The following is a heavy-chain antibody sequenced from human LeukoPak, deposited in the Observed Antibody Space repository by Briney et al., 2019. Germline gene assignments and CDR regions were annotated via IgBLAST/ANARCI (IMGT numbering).Heavy chain of an antibody. CDR2: IYGGGST. D-gene: IGHD1-7*01. Sequence: GGSLRLSCAASGFTFSDYYMSWVRQAPGKGLEWVSIIYGGGSTYYADSVKGRFTISRDNAKNTLYLQMNSLRAEDTAVYYCARELELTSLGYWGQGTLVTVSS. J-gene: IGHJ4*02. CDR1: GFTFSDYY. CDR3: ARELELTSLGY. V-gene: IGHV3-66*01.